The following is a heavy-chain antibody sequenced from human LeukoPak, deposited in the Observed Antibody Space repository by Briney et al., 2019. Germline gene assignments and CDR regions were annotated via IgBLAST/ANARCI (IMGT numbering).Heavy chain of an antibody. CDR1: GGSSSNSNYY. D-gene: IGHD4-17*01. CDR3: ARGPTTVTRAFDY. CDR2: IYTSGST. J-gene: IGHJ4*02. V-gene: IGHV4-61*02. Sequence: SETLSLTCTVSGGSSSNSNYYWSWIRQPAGKGLEWIGRIYTSGSTSYNPSLKSRVTMSVDTSKNQFSLNLNSVTAADTAVYYCARGPTTVTRAFDYWGQGTLVTVSS.